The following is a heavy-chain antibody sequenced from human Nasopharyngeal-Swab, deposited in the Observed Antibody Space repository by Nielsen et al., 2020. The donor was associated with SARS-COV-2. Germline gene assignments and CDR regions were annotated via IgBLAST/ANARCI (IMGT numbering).Heavy chain of an antibody. Sequence: ASVKVSCKASGYTFTSYYMHWVRQAPGQGLEWMGIINPSGGGTSYAQKFQGRVTMTRDTSTSTVYMELSSLRSEDTAVYYCARGHSRIIVVVPWRKGYFDYWGQGTLVTVSS. D-gene: IGHD2-2*01. CDR2: INPSGGGT. J-gene: IGHJ4*02. CDR3: ARGHSRIIVVVPWRKGYFDY. V-gene: IGHV1-46*01. CDR1: GYTFTSYY.